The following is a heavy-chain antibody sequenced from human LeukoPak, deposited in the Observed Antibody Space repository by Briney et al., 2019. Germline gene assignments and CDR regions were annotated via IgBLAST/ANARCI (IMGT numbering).Heavy chain of an antibody. Sequence: SETLSLTCTVSGGSISSYYWSWIRQPPGKGLEWIGYVYYSGSTEYNPSLRSRVTISLEMSKHQFSLNVTSVTAADTAVYYCATNTGTVFDYWGQGALVTVSS. CDR1: GGSISSYY. D-gene: IGHD7-27*01. J-gene: IGHJ4*02. CDR2: VYYSGST. V-gene: IGHV4-59*01. CDR3: ATNTGTVFDY.